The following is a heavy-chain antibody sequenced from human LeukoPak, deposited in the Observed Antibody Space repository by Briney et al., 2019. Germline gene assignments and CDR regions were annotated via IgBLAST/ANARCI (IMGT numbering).Heavy chain of an antibody. CDR2: MNPNSGNT. CDR3: ARAGQIVATSPDAFDI. J-gene: IGHJ3*02. Sequence: ASVKVSCKASGYTFTSYDINWVRQATGQGLEWMGWMNPNSGNTGYAQKFQGRVTMTRNTSISTAYMELSRLRSDDTAVYYCARAGQIVATSPDAFDIWGQGTMVTVSS. V-gene: IGHV1-8*01. CDR1: GYTFTSYD. D-gene: IGHD5-12*01.